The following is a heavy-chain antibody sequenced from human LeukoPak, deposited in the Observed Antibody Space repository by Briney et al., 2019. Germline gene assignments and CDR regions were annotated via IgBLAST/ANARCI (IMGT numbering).Heavy chain of an antibody. CDR2: IKSKTDGGTT. CDR3: STVLIPSSGFKALRD. CDR1: GFIFSDHY. V-gene: IGHV3-15*07. D-gene: IGHD6-19*01. J-gene: IGHJ4*02. Sequence: GGSLRLSCAASGFIFSDHYMDWVRQAPGKGLEWVGRIKSKTDGGTTDYAAPVKGRFTISRDDSKNTLHLQMNSLKIEDTAVYYCSTVLIPSSGFKALRDWGQGTLVTVSS.